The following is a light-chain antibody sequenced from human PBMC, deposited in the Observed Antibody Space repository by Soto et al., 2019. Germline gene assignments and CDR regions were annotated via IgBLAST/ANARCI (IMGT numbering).Light chain of an antibody. J-gene: IGKJ1*01. CDR3: KQYNSGWK. Sequence: DIQMTPSPSTLSASVVDIVTITCRASQSISSWLAWYQQKPGKAPKLLIYDASSLESGVPSRFSGSGSGTEFTLTISSLQPDDFATYYCKQYNSGWKCGQGTKGAIK. CDR2: DAS. V-gene: IGKV1-5*01. CDR1: QSISSW.